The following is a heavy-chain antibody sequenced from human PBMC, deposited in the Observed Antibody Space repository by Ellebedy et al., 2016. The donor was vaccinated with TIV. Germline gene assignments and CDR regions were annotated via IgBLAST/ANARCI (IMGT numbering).Heavy chain of an antibody. CDR2: IYPGDSDT. CDR1: GYSFTNYW. CDR3: ARVYCSGGTCYRENWFDP. V-gene: IGHV5-51*01. D-gene: IGHD2-15*01. J-gene: IGHJ5*02. Sequence: KVSCKGSGYSFTNYWVVWVRQMPGKGLEWMGIIYPGDSDTRYSPSFQGQVTISADKSIGTAYLQWSSLKASDTAMYYCARVYCSGGTCYRENWFDPWGQGTQVTVSS.